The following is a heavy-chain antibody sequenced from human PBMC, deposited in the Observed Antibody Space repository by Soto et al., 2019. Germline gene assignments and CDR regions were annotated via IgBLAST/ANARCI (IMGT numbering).Heavy chain of an antibody. CDR3: AAAGADMGVVAATSYYYYGMDV. Sequence: QMQLVQSGPEVKKPGTSVKVSCKASGFTFTSSAVQWVRQARGQRLEWIGWIVVGSGNTNYAQKFQERGTITRDMSTSTAYMELSSLRSDDTAVYYCAAAGADMGVVAATSYYYYGMDVWGQGTTVTVSS. J-gene: IGHJ6*01. D-gene: IGHD2-15*01. V-gene: IGHV1-58*01. CDR1: GFTFTSSA. CDR2: IVVGSGNT.